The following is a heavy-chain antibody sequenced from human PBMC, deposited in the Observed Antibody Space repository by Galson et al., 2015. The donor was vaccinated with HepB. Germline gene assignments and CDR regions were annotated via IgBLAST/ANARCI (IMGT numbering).Heavy chain of an antibody. CDR2: INPNSGAT. CDR3: ARYDFWFGMDV. D-gene: IGHD3/OR15-3a*01. Sequence: SVKVSCKASGVTFSNFAISWVRQAPGQGLEWMGWINPNSGATTFSQKFQGSVTMTRDTSTFTAYMELSSLRSADTAVYYCARYDFWFGMDVWGQGTPVTVSS. J-gene: IGHJ6*02. CDR1: GVTFSNFA. V-gene: IGHV1-2*02.